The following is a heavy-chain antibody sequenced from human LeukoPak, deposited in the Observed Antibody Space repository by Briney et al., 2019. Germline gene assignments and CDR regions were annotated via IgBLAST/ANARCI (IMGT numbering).Heavy chain of an antibody. Sequence: SETLSLTCAVSGASITSHNWWSWVRQPPGEGLEWIGEIYHGGNTNYNTSLESRVTMSVDKSKNQFSLKVYSVTAADTAVYYCASHMAVTGTRGFDYWGQGTLVTVSS. CDR3: ASHMAVTGTRGFDY. CDR1: GASITSHNW. CDR2: IYHGGNT. V-gene: IGHV4-4*02. D-gene: IGHD6-19*01. J-gene: IGHJ4*02.